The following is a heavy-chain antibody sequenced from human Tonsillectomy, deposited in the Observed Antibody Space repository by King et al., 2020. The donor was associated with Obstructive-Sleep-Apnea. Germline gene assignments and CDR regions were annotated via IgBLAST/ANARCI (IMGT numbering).Heavy chain of an antibody. J-gene: IGHJ4*02. V-gene: IGHV3-30*03. CDR2: MSYDGNNK. CDR1: GFTFSSYG. Sequence: QLVQSGGGVVQPGRSLRLSCAASGFTFSSYGMHWVRQAPGKGLEWVALMSYDGNNKFYPDSVKGRFTISRDTAKNTLYLQMSSLRAEDTAVYYCASAAMRAPAFDYWGQRTLVPVSS. CDR3: ASAAMRAPAFDY. D-gene: IGHD2-2*01.